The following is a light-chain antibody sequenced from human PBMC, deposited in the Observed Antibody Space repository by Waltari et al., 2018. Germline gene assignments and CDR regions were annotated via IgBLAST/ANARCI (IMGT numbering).Light chain of an antibody. V-gene: IGLV1-47*01. CDR3: TAWDDNLSVV. J-gene: IGLJ3*02. Sequence: QSVLTQPPSASGTPGQRVTISCFGSTSNIGSHYVSWYQHIPGTTPKPLIHKYDQRPSGVPDRFSGSVSGTSASLAISGLRSEDEADYYCTAWDDNLSVVFGGGTKLTVL. CDR1: TSNIGSHY. CDR2: KYD.